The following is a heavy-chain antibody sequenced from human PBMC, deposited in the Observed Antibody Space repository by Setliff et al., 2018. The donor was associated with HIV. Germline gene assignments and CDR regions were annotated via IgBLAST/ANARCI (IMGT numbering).Heavy chain of an antibody. V-gene: IGHV4-59*12. Sequence: SETLSLTCSVSGGSISYYHWSWIRQTPGKGLEWIADIAYSGTTMYTNYNPSLESRVIISEDTSRDQFFLKLTSVTADDTGIYYCARGPPFAYWGQGLLVTVSS. CDR1: GGSISYYH. J-gene: IGHJ4*02. CDR3: ARGPPFAY. CDR2: IAYSGTTMYT.